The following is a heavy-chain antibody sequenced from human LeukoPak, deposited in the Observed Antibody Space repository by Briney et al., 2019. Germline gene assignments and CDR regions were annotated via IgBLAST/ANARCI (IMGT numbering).Heavy chain of an antibody. J-gene: IGHJ4*02. CDR3: ARARYFDY. CDR1: GFTFSSYE. V-gene: IGHV3-48*03. Sequence: GGSLRLSCAASGFTFSSYEMNWVRQAPGKGLEWVSYIDSSGDTIYYADSVRGRFTISRDNAKNSLYLQMNSLRAEDTAVYYCARARYFDYWGQGTLVTVSS. CDR2: IDSSGDTI. D-gene: IGHD6-6*01.